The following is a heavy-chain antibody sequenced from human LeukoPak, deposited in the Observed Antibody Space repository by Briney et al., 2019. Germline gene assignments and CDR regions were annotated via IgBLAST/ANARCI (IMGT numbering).Heavy chain of an antibody. V-gene: IGHV3-66*04. D-gene: IGHD3-22*01. Sequence: GGSLRLSCAASGFTVSSNYMSWVRQAPGKGLEWVSVIYSGGSTYYADSVKGRFTISRDNSKNTLYLQMNSLRAEDTAVYYCASHYYDSSGSVNWFDPWGQGTLVTVSS. CDR2: IYSGGST. CDR3: ASHYYDSSGSVNWFDP. CDR1: GFTVSSNY. J-gene: IGHJ5*02.